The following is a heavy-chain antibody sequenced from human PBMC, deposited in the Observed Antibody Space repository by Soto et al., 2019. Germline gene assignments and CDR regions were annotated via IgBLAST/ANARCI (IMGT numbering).Heavy chain of an antibody. CDR1: GFTFSTYA. CDR2: IDNSGGIT. V-gene: IGHV3-23*05. Sequence: PGGXLRLSCAASGFTFSTYAMSWVRQAPRKGLEWVSTIDNSGGITYYADSVKGRFTISRDNSKNTLYLQMNSLRAEDTAVYYCAKGGYNYGFLFDCWGQGTLVTVSS. CDR3: AKGGYNYGFLFDC. D-gene: IGHD5-18*01. J-gene: IGHJ4*02.